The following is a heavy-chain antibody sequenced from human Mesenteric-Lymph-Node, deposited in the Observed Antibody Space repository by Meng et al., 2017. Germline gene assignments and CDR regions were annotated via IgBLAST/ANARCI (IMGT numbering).Heavy chain of an antibody. J-gene: IGHJ5*02. V-gene: IGHV1-3*01. D-gene: IGHD6-19*01. CDR2: INAGNGNT. Sequence: QVHLVQSGAEGKKPGAPGKVPCKASGYTFTTYARDWVRQAPGQRVKWMGWINAGNGNTRYSQKFQGSVSITRDTSASTAYMELSSLRSEDTAVYYCARCIAVAGNWFDPWGQGTLVTVSS. CDR3: ARCIAVAGNWFDP. CDR1: GYTFTTYA.